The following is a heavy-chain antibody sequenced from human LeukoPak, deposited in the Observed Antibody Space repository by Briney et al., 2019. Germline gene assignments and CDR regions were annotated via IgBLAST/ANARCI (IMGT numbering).Heavy chain of an antibody. V-gene: IGHV4-59*01. CDR2: IYYSGST. CDR3: ARGYCSGGSCYYFDY. J-gene: IGHJ4*02. Sequence: SETLPLTCTVSGGSISSYYWSWIRQPPGKGLEWIGYIYYSGSTNYSPSLKSRVTISVDTSKNQFPLKLSSVTAADTAVYYCARGYCSGGSCYYFDYWGQGTLVTVSS. CDR1: GGSISSYY. D-gene: IGHD2-15*01.